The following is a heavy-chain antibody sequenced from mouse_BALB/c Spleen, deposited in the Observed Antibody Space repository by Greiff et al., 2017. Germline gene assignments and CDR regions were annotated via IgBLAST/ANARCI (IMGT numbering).Heavy chain of an antibody. V-gene: IGHV5-17*02. J-gene: IGHJ2*01. Sequence: EVQLVESGGGLVQPGGSRKLSCAASGFTFSSFGMHWVRQAPEKGLEWVAYISSGSSTIYYADTVKGRFTISRDNPKNTLFLQMTSLRSEDTAMYYCARERGYDGYPDYWGQGTTLTVSS. CDR3: ARERGYDGYPDY. CDR1: GFTFSSFG. CDR2: ISSGSSTI. D-gene: IGHD2-3*01.